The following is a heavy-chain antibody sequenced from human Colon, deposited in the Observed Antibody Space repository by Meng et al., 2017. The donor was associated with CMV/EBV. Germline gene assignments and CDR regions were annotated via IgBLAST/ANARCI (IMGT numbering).Heavy chain of an antibody. CDR1: GDSVSSNSVA. CDR3: ASWYFDY. J-gene: IGHJ4*02. Sequence: SQTLSLTCAISGDSVSSNSVAWHWIRQSPSRGLEWLGKTYYRSKWYNDYAASVKSRITINPDTSKNQFSLHVNSVTPEDTAVYYCASWYFDYWGQGNLVTVSS. CDR2: TYYRSKWYN. V-gene: IGHV6-1*01.